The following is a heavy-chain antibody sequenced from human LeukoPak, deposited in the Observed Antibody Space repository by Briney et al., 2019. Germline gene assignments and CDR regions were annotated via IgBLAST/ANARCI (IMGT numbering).Heavy chain of an antibody. J-gene: IGHJ4*02. Sequence: SETLSLTCSVSVGSVNGHYWSWIRQPPGKGLEWIGYIYSGGSINYNPSLRGRLTISVDPSKRQFSLTLNSVTAADTAVYYCARRAYSGSYYYFDYWGQGILVTVSS. CDR3: ARRAYSGSYYYFDY. CDR1: VGSVNGHY. CDR2: IYSGGSI. D-gene: IGHD1-26*01. V-gene: IGHV4-59*02.